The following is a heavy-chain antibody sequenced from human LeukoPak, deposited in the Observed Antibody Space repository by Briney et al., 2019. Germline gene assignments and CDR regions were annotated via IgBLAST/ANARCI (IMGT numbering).Heavy chain of an antibody. Sequence: SETLSLTCAVYGGSFSGYYWSWIRQPPGKGLEWIGEINHSGSTNYNPSLKSRVTISVDTSKNQFSLKLSSVTAADTAVYYCARDLCWGCFDDWGQGNLVTVSS. CDR3: ARDLCWGCFDD. J-gene: IGHJ4*02. V-gene: IGHV4-34*01. CDR2: INHSGST. D-gene: IGHD3-10*02. CDR1: GGSFSGYY.